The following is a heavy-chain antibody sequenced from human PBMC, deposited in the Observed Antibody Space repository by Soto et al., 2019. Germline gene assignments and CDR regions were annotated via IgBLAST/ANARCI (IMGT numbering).Heavy chain of an antibody. J-gene: IGHJ6*02. V-gene: IGHV1-18*01. CDR2: ISAYNGNT. CDR3: ARDGGQQLVRDYYYGMDV. CDR1: GYTFTNYG. D-gene: IGHD6-13*01. Sequence: GASVKVSCKASGYTFTNYGISWVRQAPGQGLEWMGWISAYNGNTNYAQKLQGRVTMTTDTSTSTAYMELRSLRSDDTALYYCARDGGQQLVRDYYYGMDVWGQGTTVTVSS.